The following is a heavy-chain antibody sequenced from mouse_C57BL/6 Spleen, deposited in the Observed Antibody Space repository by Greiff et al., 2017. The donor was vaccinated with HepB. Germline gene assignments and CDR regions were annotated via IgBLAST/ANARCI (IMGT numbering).Heavy chain of an antibody. CDR1: GFTFSDYY. J-gene: IGHJ4*01. CDR3: ARHGFYDYDVDAMDY. Sequence: EVQRVESGGGLVQPGGSLKLSCAASGFTFSDYYMYWVRQTPEKRLEWVAYISNGGGSTYYPDTVKGRFTISRDNAKNTLYLQMSRLKSEDTAMYYCARHGFYDYDVDAMDYWGQGTSVTVSS. V-gene: IGHV5-12*01. CDR2: ISNGGGST. D-gene: IGHD2-4*01.